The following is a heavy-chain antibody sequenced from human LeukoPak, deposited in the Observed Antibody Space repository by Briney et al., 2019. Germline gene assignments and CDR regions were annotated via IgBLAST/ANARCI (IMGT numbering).Heavy chain of an antibody. V-gene: IGHV1-69*13. J-gene: IGHJ4*02. CDR2: IIPIFGTA. CDR1: GYTFTGYY. D-gene: IGHD4-23*01. CDR3: AKDLLRWSFDR. Sequence: SVKVSCKASGYTFTGYYMHWVRQAPGQGLEWMGGIIPIFGTANYAQKFQGRVTITADESTSTAYMELSSLRSEDTAVYYCAKDLLRWSFDRWGQGTLVTVSS.